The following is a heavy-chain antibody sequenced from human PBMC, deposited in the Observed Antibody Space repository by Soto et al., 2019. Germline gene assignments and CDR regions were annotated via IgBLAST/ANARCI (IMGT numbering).Heavy chain of an antibody. J-gene: IGHJ4*02. CDR1: GGSVSCYD. CDR2: INHSGST. V-gene: IGHV4-34*01. Sequence: SWSLSLTCAVYGGSVSCYDWSWIPQPPGKGLEWIGEINHSGSTNYIPSPKSRVTISVDTSKNQFSLKLSSVTAADTAVYYCARSTGDFWRGYYYYWGQGTLVTVSS. D-gene: IGHD3-3*01. CDR3: ARSTGDFWRGYYYY.